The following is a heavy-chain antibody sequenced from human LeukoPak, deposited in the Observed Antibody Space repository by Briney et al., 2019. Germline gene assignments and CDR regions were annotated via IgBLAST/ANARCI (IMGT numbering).Heavy chain of an antibody. CDR1: GDSISTYY. Sequence: SETLSLTCTVSGDSISTYYWSWIRQPPGKGLEWIGYVYYSGSTNYNPSLKSRVTISVDTSKNQFSLNLSFVTAADTAVYYCARFVAEENCFDPWGQGTLVTVSS. CDR3: ARFVAEENCFDP. D-gene: IGHD6-19*01. J-gene: IGHJ5*02. V-gene: IGHV4-59*08. CDR2: VYYSGST.